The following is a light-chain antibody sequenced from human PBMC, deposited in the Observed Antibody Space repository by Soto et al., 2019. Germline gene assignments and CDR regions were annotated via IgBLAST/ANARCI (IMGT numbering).Light chain of an antibody. CDR2: AAS. Sequence: DIQMTQSPSSLSASIGDRANITCRASQSIDNYVNWYQQKPGKAPKVLIYAASSLQSGVPSRFSGTGSGTDFTLTISSLQPEDFATYDCQQSYSTPRTFGPGTKVDLK. CDR1: QSIDNY. V-gene: IGKV1-39*01. J-gene: IGKJ3*01. CDR3: QQSYSTPRT.